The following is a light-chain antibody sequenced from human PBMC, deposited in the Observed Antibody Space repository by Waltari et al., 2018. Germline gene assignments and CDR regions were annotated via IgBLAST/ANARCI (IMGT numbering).Light chain of an antibody. V-gene: IGKV1-39*01. J-gene: IGKJ4*01. CDR2: AAS. CDR1: QSIINY. CDR3: QQTYGIPLT. Sequence: DIQMTQSPSSLSASVGDRVTITCRASQSIINYLDWYQQKPGKAPKLLIYAASSLQSGAPSRFSGSGSGTDFTLTISTLQAEDFATYFCQQTYGIPLTFGGGTKVEIK.